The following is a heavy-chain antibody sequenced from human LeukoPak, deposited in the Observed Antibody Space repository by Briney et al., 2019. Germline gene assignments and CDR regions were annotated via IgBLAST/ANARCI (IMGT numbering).Heavy chain of an antibody. J-gene: IGHJ3*02. D-gene: IGHD3-16*02. Sequence: SETLSLTCTVSGGSISSYYWSWIRQPPGKGLEWIGYIYYSGSTNYNPSLKSRVTISVDTSKNQFSLKLSSVTAADTAVYYCARDHRLTFGGVIATDAFDIWGQGTMVTVSS. CDR3: ARDHRLTFGGVIATDAFDI. V-gene: IGHV4-59*01. CDR2: IYYSGST. CDR1: GGSISSYY.